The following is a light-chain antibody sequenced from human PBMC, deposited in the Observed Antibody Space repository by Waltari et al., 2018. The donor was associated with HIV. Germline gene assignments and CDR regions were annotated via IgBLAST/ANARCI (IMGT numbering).Light chain of an antibody. J-gene: IGLJ2*01. CDR1: QVGDKY. Sequence: SFHLTQPPYVSVFTAHPATITCSGDQVGDKYASWYQQRPGQAPILVISQDDQRPSGIPERFSASNSGNTATLTISASQSLDEADYYCQAWDTKNMVFGGGTKLT. V-gene: IGLV3-1*01. CDR2: QDD. CDR3: QAWDTKNMV.